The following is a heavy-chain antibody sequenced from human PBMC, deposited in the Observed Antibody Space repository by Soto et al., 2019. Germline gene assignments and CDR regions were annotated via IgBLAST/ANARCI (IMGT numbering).Heavy chain of an antibody. CDR1: GYTFTGYY. J-gene: IGHJ4*02. CDR3: AASRIQLWSFDC. Sequence: ASVKVSCKASGYTFTGYYMHWVRQAPGQGLEWMGWINPNSGGTNYAQKFQGWVTMTRDTSISTAYMELSRLRSDDTAVYYCAASRIQLWSFDCWGQGTLVTVSS. CDR2: INPNSGGT. D-gene: IGHD5-18*01. V-gene: IGHV1-2*04.